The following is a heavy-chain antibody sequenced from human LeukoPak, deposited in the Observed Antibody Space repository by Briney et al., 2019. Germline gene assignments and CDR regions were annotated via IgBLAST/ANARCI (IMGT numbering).Heavy chain of an antibody. D-gene: IGHD1-14*01. CDR1: GGSISSYY. CDR2: IYYSGNT. V-gene: IGHV4-59*08. Sequence: SETLSLTCTVSGGSISSYYWSWIRQPPGKRLEYIGYIYYSGNTNSNPSLNSRVTISVDTSKNQFSLKLSSVTAAGTAVYYCARRGSGASLEYYFDLWGRGTLVTVSS. CDR3: ARRGSGASLEYYFDL. J-gene: IGHJ2*01.